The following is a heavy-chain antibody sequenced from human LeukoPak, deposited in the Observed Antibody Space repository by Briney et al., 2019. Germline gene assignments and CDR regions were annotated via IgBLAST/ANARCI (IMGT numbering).Heavy chain of an antibody. CDR2: IRYDGSNK. CDR3: AKAHVHGYSYGADAFDI. V-gene: IGHV3-30*02. J-gene: IGHJ3*02. D-gene: IGHD5-18*01. Sequence: PGGSLRLSCAASGFTFSSYGMHWVRQAPGKGLEWVAFIRYDGSNKYYADSVKGRFTISRDNSKNTLYLQMNSLRAEDTAVYYCAKAHVHGYSYGADAFDIWGQGTMVTVSS. CDR1: GFTFSSYG.